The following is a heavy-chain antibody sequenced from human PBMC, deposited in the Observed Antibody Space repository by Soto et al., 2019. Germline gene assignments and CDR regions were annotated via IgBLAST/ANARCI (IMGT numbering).Heavy chain of an antibody. V-gene: IGHV3-23*01. Sequence: GGSLRLSCAASGFTFSSYAMSWVRQAPGEGREWVSAISGSGGSTYYADSVKDRFTISRDNSKNPLYLQMNSLRAEDTAVYYCAKSGEFCSQYFCGMDVWGQGTTVNVSS. CDR1: GFTFSSYA. CDR2: ISGSGGST. D-gene: IGHD3-10*01. J-gene: IGHJ6*02. CDR3: AKSGEFCSQYFCGMDV.